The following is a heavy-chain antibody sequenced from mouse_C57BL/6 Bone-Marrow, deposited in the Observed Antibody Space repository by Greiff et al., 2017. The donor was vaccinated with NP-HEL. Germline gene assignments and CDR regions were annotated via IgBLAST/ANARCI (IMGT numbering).Heavy chain of an antibody. D-gene: IGHD2-4*01. Sequence: VQLQQPGAELVKPGASVKLSCKASGYTFTSYWMQWVKQRPGQGLEWIGEIDPSDSYTNYNQKFKGKATLTVDTSSSPAYMQLSSLTSEDSAVYYCAREDYDWGQGTTLTVSS. CDR2: IDPSDSYT. CDR3: AREDYD. CDR1: GYTFTSYW. V-gene: IGHV1-50*01. J-gene: IGHJ2*01.